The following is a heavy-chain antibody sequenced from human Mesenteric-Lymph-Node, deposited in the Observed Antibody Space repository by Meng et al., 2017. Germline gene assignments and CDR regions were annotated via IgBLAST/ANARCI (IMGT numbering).Heavy chain of an antibody. V-gene: IGHV4-61*01. CDR1: GGSVSTSSYY. D-gene: IGHD2-8*01. CDR3: ARDGVDDRRRIDY. CDR2: IHYSGST. J-gene: IGHJ4*02. Sequence: SETLSLTCTVSGGSVSTSSYYWCWIRQPPGKGLEWIGCIHYSGSTNYYPSLKSRVTISVDTSKNQFSLRLNSVTAADTAMYYCARDGVDDRRRIDYWGQGTLVTVSS.